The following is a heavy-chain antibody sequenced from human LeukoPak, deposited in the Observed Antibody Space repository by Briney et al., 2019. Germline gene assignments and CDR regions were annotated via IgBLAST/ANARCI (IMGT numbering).Heavy chain of an antibody. CDR3: ARDRGYAMDV. J-gene: IGHJ6*02. D-gene: IGHD1-1*01. V-gene: IGHV3-53*01. Sequence: PGGSLRLSCAASGFTFTTYGMSWVRQAPGKGLEWVSIIHSGGNIYYADSVKGRFTISRDNSKNTLYLQMNSLRAEDTAVYYCARDRGYAMDVWGQGTTVTVSS. CDR1: GFTFTTYG. CDR2: IHSGGNI.